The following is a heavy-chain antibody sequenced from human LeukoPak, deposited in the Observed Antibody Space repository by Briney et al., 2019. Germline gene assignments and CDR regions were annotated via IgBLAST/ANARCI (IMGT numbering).Heavy chain of an antibody. J-gene: IGHJ5*02. D-gene: IGHD1-26*01. CDR1: GFTFSDYY. Sequence: GGSLRLSCAASGFTFSDYYMSWVRQAPGKGLEWVSVIYSGGSTYYADSVKGRFTISRDNSKNTLYLQMNSLRAEDTAVYYCARGEWGFSGFDPWGQGTLVTVSS. CDR2: IYSGGST. V-gene: IGHV3-53*01. CDR3: ARGEWGFSGFDP.